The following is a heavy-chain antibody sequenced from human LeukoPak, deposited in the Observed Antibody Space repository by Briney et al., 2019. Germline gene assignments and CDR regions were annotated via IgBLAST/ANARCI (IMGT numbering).Heavy chain of an antibody. Sequence: GASVKVSCKASGYTFTGYYMHWVRQAPGQGLEWVGWINPNSGGTNYAQKFQGRVTMTRDTSTGTAYMELSSLRSEDTAVYYCARDGGATTGTPYYYGLDVWGQGTTVTVSS. J-gene: IGHJ6*02. CDR3: ARDGGATTGTPYYYGLDV. D-gene: IGHD1-26*01. CDR1: GYTFTGYY. V-gene: IGHV1-2*02. CDR2: INPNSGGT.